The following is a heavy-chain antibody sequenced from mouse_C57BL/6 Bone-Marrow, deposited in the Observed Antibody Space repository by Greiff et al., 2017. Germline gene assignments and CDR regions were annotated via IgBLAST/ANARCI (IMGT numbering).Heavy chain of an antibody. V-gene: IGHV1-64*01. CDR2: IHPNSGST. Sequence: VQLQQPGAELVKPGASVKLSCKASGYTFTSYWMHWVKQRPGQGLEWIGMIHPNSGSTNYNEKFKSKATLTVDKSSSTAYMQLSSLTSEDSAVXYCARYYYGSSYGYFDVWGTGTTVTVSS. CDR3: ARYYYGSSYGYFDV. D-gene: IGHD1-1*01. CDR1: GYTFTSYW. J-gene: IGHJ1*03.